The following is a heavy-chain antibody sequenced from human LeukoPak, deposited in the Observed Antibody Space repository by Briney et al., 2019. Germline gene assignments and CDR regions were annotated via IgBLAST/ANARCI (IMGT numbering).Heavy chain of an antibody. Sequence: SETLTLTCSVSGYSISSGYYWDWIRQPPGKGLEWIASIYHSGKSYYNPSLESRVTISVDTSKNQISLKLRSVTAADTAVYYCARQSPIDAFDIWGQGTMVTVSS. J-gene: IGHJ3*02. CDR3: ARQSPIDAFDI. CDR2: IYHSGKS. V-gene: IGHV4-38-2*02. CDR1: GYSISSGYY.